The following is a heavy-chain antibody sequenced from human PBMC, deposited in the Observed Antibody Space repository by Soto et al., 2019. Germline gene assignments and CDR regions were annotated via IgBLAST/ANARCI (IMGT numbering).Heavy chain of an antibody. Sequence: QVQLQESGPGLVKPSQTLSLTCTVSGGSISSGGYYWSWIRQHPGKGLEWIGYIYYSGSTYYNPSLTSRVTISVDTSNNQFSRKLSSVTAATTAVYYCARSYCSSTPCYHYYYYYGMYVWGQGTTVTVSS. V-gene: IGHV4-31*03. CDR2: IYYSGST. CDR1: GGSISSGGYY. D-gene: IGHD2-2*01. J-gene: IGHJ6*02. CDR3: ARSYCSSTPCYHYYYYYGMYV.